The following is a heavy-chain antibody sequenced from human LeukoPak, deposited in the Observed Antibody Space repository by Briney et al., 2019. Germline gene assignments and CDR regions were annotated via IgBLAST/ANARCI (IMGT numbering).Heavy chain of an antibody. V-gene: IGHV3-49*04. CDR2: IRRKVYGATT. CDR1: GFTFGDYA. D-gene: IGHD6-13*01. J-gene: IGHJ4*02. Sequence: PGRSLRLSCTASGFTFGDYAMSWVRQAPGKGLEWVGLIRRKVYGATTEDAASVKGRFTISRDDSKSIAYLQMNSLKTEDTAVYYCTRAQIAADWSRYSDYWGQGILVTVSS. CDR3: TRAQIAADWSRYSDY.